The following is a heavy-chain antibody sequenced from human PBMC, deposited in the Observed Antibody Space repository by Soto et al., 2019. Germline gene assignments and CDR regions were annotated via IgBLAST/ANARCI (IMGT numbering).Heavy chain of an antibody. Sequence: GGSLRLSCAASGFTFDDYAMHWVRQAPGKGLEWVSGISWNSGSIGYADFVKGRFTISRDNAKNSLYLQMNSLRAEDTALYYCAKDIHSIAAAGTSHFDYWGQGTLVTVSS. CDR3: AKDIHSIAAAGTSHFDY. CDR2: ISWNSGSI. V-gene: IGHV3-9*01. J-gene: IGHJ4*02. CDR1: GFTFDDYA. D-gene: IGHD6-13*01.